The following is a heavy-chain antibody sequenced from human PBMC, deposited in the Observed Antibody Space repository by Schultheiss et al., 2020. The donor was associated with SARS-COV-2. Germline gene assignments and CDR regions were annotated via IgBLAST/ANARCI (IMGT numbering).Heavy chain of an antibody. CDR1: GGSFSGYY. V-gene: IGHV4-34*01. CDR2: INHSGST. J-gene: IGHJ6*02. CDR3: VGGAHYYYYGMDV. Sequence: SETLSLTCAVYGGSFSGYYWSWIRQPPGKGLEWIGEINHSGSTNYNPSLKSRVTISVDTSKNQFSLKLSSVTAADTAVYYCVGGAHYYYYGMDVWGQGTTVTVSS.